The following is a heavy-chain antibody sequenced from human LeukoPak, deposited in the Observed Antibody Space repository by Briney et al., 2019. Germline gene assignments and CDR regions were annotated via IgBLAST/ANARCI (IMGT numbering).Heavy chain of an antibody. Sequence: SGGSLRLSCAASGFPFSSYAMSWVRQAPGKGLEWVSSISSSSSYIYYADSVKGRFTISRDNAKNSLYLQMNSLRAEDTAVYYCARGRHRRFLEWLSYNWFDPWGQGTLVTVSS. CDR3: ARGRHRRFLEWLSYNWFDP. J-gene: IGHJ5*02. CDR1: GFPFSSYA. D-gene: IGHD3-3*01. CDR2: ISSSSSYI. V-gene: IGHV3-21*01.